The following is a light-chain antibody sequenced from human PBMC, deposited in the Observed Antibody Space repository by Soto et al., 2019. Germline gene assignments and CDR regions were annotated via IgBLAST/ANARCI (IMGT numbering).Light chain of an antibody. V-gene: IGKV4-1*01. CDR3: QQYYNTPYT. CDR1: QSILSSSNNKTY. J-gene: IGKJ2*01. CDR2: WAS. Sequence: DIVMTQSPDSLTVSLGERATINCKSSQSILSSSNNKTYLAWYQQKAGQPPKLLIYWASMRESGVPDRFSGSGSGTDFTLTISSLQAEDVAIFYCQQYYNTPYTFGQGTKLEIK.